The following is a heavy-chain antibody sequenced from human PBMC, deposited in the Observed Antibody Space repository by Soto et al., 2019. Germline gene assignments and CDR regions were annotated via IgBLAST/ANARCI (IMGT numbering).Heavy chain of an antibody. V-gene: IGHV3-23*01. J-gene: IGHJ4*02. D-gene: IGHD3-22*01. CDR3: AKGSGGTVLVSSRFYFDY. CDR2: ISGRAGNT. Sequence: EVQLLESGGGLAQPGGSLRLSCAASGFTFSNYAMSWVRQAPGKGLEWVSAISGRAGNTYYADSVKGRFTISRDKSKNTLSVQMNSLRAEDTALYYCAKGSGGTVLVSSRFYFDYWGQGTLVPVSP. CDR1: GFTFSNYA.